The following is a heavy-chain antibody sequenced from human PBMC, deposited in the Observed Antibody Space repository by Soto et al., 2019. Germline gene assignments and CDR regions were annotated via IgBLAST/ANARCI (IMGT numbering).Heavy chain of an antibody. V-gene: IGHV4-31*03. J-gene: IGHJ6*03. Sequence: SETLSLTCTVSGGSISIGGYYWSWIRQHPGKGLEWIGYIYYSGSTYYNPSLKSRVTISVDTSKNQFSLKLSSVTAADTAVYYCASNCSGGSCYGLRYMDVWGKGTTVIVSS. CDR2: IYYSGST. CDR3: ASNCSGGSCYGLRYMDV. D-gene: IGHD2-15*01. CDR1: GGSISIGGYY.